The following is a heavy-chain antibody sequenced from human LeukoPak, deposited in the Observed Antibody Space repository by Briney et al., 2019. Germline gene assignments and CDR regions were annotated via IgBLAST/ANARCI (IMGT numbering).Heavy chain of an antibody. CDR1: GFTFDDYA. Sequence: GGSLRLSCAASGFTFDDYAMHWVRQAPGKGLEWVSGISWDSGSVDSADSVKGRFTISRDNSKNTLYLQMNSLRAEDTAVYYCAKGGIAAARPEYYYYYYMDVWGKGTTVTVSS. D-gene: IGHD6-13*01. V-gene: IGHV3-9*01. J-gene: IGHJ6*03. CDR2: ISWDSGSV. CDR3: AKGGIAAARPEYYYYYYMDV.